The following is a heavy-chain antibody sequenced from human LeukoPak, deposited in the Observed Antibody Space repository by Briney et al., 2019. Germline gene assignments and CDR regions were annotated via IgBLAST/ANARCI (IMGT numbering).Heavy chain of an antibody. Sequence: GASVKVSCKASRYTFTGYYIHWVRQAPGQALEWMVWINPNSGGTNYAQRFQGRVTMTRDTSRSTAYMELSRPRSDDTAVYYCAREADYGDYNAFDIWGQGTTVTVSS. V-gene: IGHV1-2*02. J-gene: IGHJ3*02. D-gene: IGHD4-17*01. CDR2: INPNSGGT. CDR3: AREADYGDYNAFDI. CDR1: RYTFTGYY.